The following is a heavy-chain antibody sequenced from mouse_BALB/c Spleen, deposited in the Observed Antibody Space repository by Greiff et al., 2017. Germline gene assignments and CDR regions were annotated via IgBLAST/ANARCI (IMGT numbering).Heavy chain of an antibody. CDR2: ISYSGST. CDR1: GYSITSDYA. CDR3: ARERGRRFAY. J-gene: IGHJ3*01. Sequence: EVKLQESGPGLVKPSQSLSLTCTVTGYSITSDYAWNWIRQFPGNKLEWMGYISYSGSTSYNPSLKSRISITRDTSKNQFFLQLNSVTTEDTATYYCARERGRRFAYWGQGTLVTVSA. D-gene: IGHD3-3*01. V-gene: IGHV3-2*02.